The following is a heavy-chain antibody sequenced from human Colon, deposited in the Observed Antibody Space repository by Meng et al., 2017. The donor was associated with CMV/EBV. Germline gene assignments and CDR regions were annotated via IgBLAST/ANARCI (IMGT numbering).Heavy chain of an antibody. Sequence: SWAASGFTFSSYWMSWVRQAPGKGLEWVANIKQDGSEKYYVDSVKGRFTISRDNAKNSLYLQMNSLRAEDTAVYYCARDGVRGVISDSGQGTLVTVSS. CDR1: GFTFSSYW. J-gene: IGHJ4*02. CDR3: ARDGVRGVISD. D-gene: IGHD3-10*01. V-gene: IGHV3-7*01. CDR2: IKQDGSEK.